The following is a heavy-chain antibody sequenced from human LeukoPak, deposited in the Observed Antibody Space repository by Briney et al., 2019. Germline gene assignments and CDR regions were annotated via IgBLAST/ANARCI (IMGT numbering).Heavy chain of an antibody. CDR1: GFTFSSYA. CDR3: TRGLVVTGISPERAHYYYYYGMDV. D-gene: IGHD4-23*01. CDR2: ISYDGSNK. Sequence: GGSLRLSCAASGFTFSSYAMRWVRQAPGKGLEWVAVISYDGSNKYYADSVKGRFTISRDNSKNTLYLQMNSLRAEDTAVYYCTRGLVVTGISPERAHYYYYYGMDVWGQGTTVTVSS. J-gene: IGHJ6*02. V-gene: IGHV3-30-3*01.